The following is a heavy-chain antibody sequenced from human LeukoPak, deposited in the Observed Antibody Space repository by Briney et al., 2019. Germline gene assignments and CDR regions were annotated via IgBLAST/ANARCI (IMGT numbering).Heavy chain of an antibody. CDR3: ASPTSPMARGVISHAFDI. CDR2: IYYSGST. Sequence: NSSETLSLTCTVSGGSISSSSYYWGWIRQPPGKGLEWIGSIYYSGSTYYNPSLKSRVTISVDTSKNQFSLKLSSVTAADTAVYYCASPTSPMARGVISHAFDIWGQGTMVTVSS. D-gene: IGHD3-10*01. V-gene: IGHV4-39*01. CDR1: GGSISSSSYY. J-gene: IGHJ3*02.